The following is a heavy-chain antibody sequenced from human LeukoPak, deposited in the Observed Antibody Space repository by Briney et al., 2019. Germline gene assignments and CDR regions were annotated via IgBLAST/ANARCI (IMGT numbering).Heavy chain of an antibody. Sequence: PGGSLRLSCAASGFIFSNSAMNWVCQVPGKGLEWVSAISGSGSNTLYADSVRGRFTISRDNSKNTLQLQMNSLRAEDTAVYYCAKADCSDVGCYVKDYWGQGTLVTVSS. CDR2: ISGSGSNT. V-gene: IGHV3-23*01. CDR3: AKADCSDVGCYVKDY. CDR1: GFIFSNSA. J-gene: IGHJ4*02. D-gene: IGHD2-15*01.